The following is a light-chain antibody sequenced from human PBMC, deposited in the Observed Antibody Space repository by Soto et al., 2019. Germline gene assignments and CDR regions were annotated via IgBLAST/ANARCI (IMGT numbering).Light chain of an antibody. V-gene: IGLV2-14*02. CDR1: SNDAGGVYL. Sequence: QSALTQPASVSGSPGQSITISCSGLSNDAGGVYLVSWYQQHPGQAPKLIIYEDTKRPSGVSDRFSGSKSGDSASLTISGLQAEDEAHYYCTSYRSGPLYVFGTGTKVTVL. J-gene: IGLJ1*01. CDR3: TSYRSGPLYV. CDR2: EDT.